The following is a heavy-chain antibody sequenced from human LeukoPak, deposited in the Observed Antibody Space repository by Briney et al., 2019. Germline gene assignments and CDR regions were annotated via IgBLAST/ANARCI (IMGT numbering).Heavy chain of an antibody. CDR1: GFTFSSYG. D-gene: IGHD2-15*01. CDR2: IWFDGSYK. V-gene: IGHV3-33*01. Sequence: GGPLRLSCAASGFTFSSYGMLWVRQAPGKGLECVALIWFDGSYKYYVDSVKGRFTISRDNSKNTVYLQMNSLRAEDTALYYCARTTAATHGVFDYWGQGTLVTVSS. J-gene: IGHJ4*02. CDR3: ARTTAATHGVFDY.